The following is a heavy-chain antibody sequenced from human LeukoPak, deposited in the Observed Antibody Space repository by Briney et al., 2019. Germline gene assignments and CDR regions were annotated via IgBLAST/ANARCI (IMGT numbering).Heavy chain of an antibody. D-gene: IGHD3-3*01. CDR1: GYTFTSYD. J-gene: IGHJ6*02. CDR2: MNPNSGNT. V-gene: IGHV1-8*01. CDR3: ARVSRAWSGYENYYYGMDV. Sequence: ASVKVSCTASGYTFTSYDINWVRQATGQGLEWMGWMNPNSGNTGYAQKFQGRVTMTRNTSISTAYMELSSLRSEDTAVYYCARVSRAWSGYENYYYGMDVWGQGTTVTVSS.